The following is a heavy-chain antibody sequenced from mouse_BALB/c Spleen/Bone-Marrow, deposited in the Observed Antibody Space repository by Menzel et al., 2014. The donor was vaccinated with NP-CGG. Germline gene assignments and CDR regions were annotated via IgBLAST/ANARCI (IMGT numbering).Heavy chain of an antibody. V-gene: IGHV1S81*02. D-gene: IGHD3-2*01. CDR3: TRRHTWDFDY. CDR2: INPRNGGT. CDR1: GYNFTSCY. Sequence: VQLQQSGAELVKPGASVKLSCKASGYNFTSCYMHWVKQRPGQGLEWIGEINPRNGGTKFNEKFKSRATLTVDKSSRAAYMHLSSLSSDASAVYYCTRRHTWDFDYWGLGTTLTVSS. J-gene: IGHJ2*01.